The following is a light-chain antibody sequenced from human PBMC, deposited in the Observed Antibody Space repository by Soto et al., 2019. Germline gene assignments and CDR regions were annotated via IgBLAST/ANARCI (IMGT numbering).Light chain of an antibody. Sequence: SRSAEERATLSCLASQSVSENALAGYQQKPGQAPRLLIDGASNRATGIPDRFSGSGSGTDFTVTIICLAADDFAVYISVESVLLGTFCQGTKV. J-gene: IGKJ1*01. V-gene: IGKV3-20*01. CDR3: VESVLLGT. CDR1: QSVSENA. CDR2: GAS.